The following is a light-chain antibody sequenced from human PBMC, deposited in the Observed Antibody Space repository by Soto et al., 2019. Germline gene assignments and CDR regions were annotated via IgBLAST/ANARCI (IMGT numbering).Light chain of an antibody. J-gene: IGKJ4*01. CDR2: DAS. CDR1: QTVRNNY. CDR3: QQYNNWPLT. V-gene: IGKV3-20*01. Sequence: EFVLTQSPCTLSLSPGERATLSCRASQTVRNNYLAWYQQKPGQAPRLLIYDASSRATGIPDRFSGGGSGTDLTLTISRLEPEDFAVYYCQQYNNWPLTFGGGTKVDIK.